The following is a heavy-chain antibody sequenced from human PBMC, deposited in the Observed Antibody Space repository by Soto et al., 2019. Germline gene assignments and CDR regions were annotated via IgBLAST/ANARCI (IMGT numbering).Heavy chain of an antibody. D-gene: IGHD6-19*01. V-gene: IGHV3-7*05. CDR2: IKQDGSEK. J-gene: IGHJ1*01. Sequence: PGGSLRLSCAASGFTFSSYWMSWVRQAPGKGLEWVANIKQDGSEKYYVDSVKGRFTISRDNAKNSLYLQMDSLRAEDTAVYYCARQSGGPIAVAGTRYFQHWGQGTPVTVSS. CDR3: ARQSGGPIAVAGTRYFQH. CDR1: GFTFSSYW.